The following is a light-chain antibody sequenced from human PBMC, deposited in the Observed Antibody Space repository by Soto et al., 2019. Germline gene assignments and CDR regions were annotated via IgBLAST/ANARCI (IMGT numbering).Light chain of an antibody. CDR1: QGISSA. CDR3: HQSETFPLT. J-gene: IGKJ5*01. Sequence: AIQLTQSPSSLSASVRDRVTITCRASQGISSAFAWYQQRPGKVPKLLIYDVSSLQSGVPPRFSGSGSGTDFTLTISSLQPEDFATYYCHQSETFPLTFGQGTRLEVK. CDR2: DVS. V-gene: IGKV1-13*02.